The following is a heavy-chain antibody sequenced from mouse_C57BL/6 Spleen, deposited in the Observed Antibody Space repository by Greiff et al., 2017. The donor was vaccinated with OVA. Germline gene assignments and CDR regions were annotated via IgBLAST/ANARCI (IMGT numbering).Heavy chain of an antibody. CDR1: GFTFTAYY. J-gene: IGHJ3*01. Sequence: DVKLVESGGGLVQPGGSLSLSCAASGFTFTAYYMSWVRQPPGKALEWLGFIRNKANGYTTEYSASVKGRFTISRGNSQSILYLQMNALRAEDSATYYCAINWDERAGFAYWGQGTLVTVSA. D-gene: IGHD4-1*02. V-gene: IGHV7-3*01. CDR3: AINWDERAGFAY. CDR2: IRNKANGYTT.